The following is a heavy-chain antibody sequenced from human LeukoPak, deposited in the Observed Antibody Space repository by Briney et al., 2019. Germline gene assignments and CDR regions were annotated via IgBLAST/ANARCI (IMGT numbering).Heavy chain of an antibody. Sequence: GWSLTLSCTASGLTFSTSGFNWVRQAPGKGLEWVASIGPTGSDRYHADSIKGRFTISRDNANNFLYLQMNSLRAEDTAVYYCATETNGRHYDYWGQGTLLTVSS. CDR3: ATETNGRHYDY. J-gene: IGHJ4*02. CDR2: IGPTGSDR. CDR1: GLTFSTSG. V-gene: IGHV3-21*06. D-gene: IGHD1-14*01.